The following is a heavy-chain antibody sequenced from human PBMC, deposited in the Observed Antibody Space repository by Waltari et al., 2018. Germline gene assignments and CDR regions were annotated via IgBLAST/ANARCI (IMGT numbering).Heavy chain of an antibody. V-gene: IGHV1-8*01. CDR2: MKPNSGNT. D-gene: IGHD3-9*01. J-gene: IGHJ4*02. Sequence: QVPLVQSGTAVKKPGASVKVSCRASGYPFPSYVLNWVRQAPGQGLGWVGWMKPNSGNTGHAQKVQCRVTMTRKTSISTADMELRSLRSEESAGDYGARDGIESSGFLTGWGKGTLVTVSS. CDR1: GYPFPSYV. CDR3: ARDGIESSGFLTG.